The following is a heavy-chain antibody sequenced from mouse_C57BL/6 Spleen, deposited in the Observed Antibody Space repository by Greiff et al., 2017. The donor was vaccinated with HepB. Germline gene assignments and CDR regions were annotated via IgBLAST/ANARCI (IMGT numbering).Heavy chain of an antibody. Sequence: EVQLVESGGGLVQPGGSLSLSCAASGFTFTDYYMSWVRQPPGKALEWLGFIRNKANGYTTEYSASVKGRFTISRDNSQSILYLQMNALRAEDSATYYCARSMITVMDYWGQGTSVTVSS. J-gene: IGHJ4*01. D-gene: IGHD2-4*01. V-gene: IGHV7-3*01. CDR2: IRNKANGYTT. CDR1: GFTFTDYY. CDR3: ARSMITVMDY.